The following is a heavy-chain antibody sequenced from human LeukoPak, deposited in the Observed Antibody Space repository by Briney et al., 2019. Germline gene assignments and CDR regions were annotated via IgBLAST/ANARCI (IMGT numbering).Heavy chain of an antibody. CDR3: ARRTTPPSGGYYYYYYMDV. CDR1: GYTFTSYY. D-gene: IGHD4-17*01. J-gene: IGHJ6*03. Sequence: GASVKVSCKASGYTFTSYYMHWVRQAPGQGLEWMGGIIPIFGTANYAQKFQGRVTITADKSTSTAYMELSSLRSEDTAVYYCARRTTPPSGGYYYYYYMDVWGKGTTVTVSS. V-gene: IGHV1-69*06. CDR2: IIPIFGTA.